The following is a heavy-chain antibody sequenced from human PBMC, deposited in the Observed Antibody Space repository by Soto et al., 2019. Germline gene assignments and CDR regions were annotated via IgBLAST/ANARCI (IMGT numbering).Heavy chain of an antibody. CDR3: ARGRAPRIAAALSPLDY. D-gene: IGHD6-13*01. V-gene: IGHV1-69*13. CDR1: GGTFSSYA. Sequence: GASVKVSCKASGGTFSSYAISWVRQAPGQGLEWMGGIIPIFGTANYAQKFQGRVTITADESTSTAYMELSSLRSEDTAVYYCARGRAPRIAAALSPLDYWGQGTLVTVSS. CDR2: IIPIFGTA. J-gene: IGHJ4*02.